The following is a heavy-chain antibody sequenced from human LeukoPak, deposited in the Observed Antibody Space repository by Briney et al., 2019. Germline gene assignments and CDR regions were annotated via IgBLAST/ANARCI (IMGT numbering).Heavy chain of an antibody. V-gene: IGHV3-21*01. J-gene: IGHJ5*02. CDR2: ISSSSSYI. D-gene: IGHD3-10*02. CDR1: GFTFSSYS. Sequence: PGGSLRLSCAASGFTFSSYSMNWVRQAPGKGLEWVSSISSSSSYIYYADSVKGRFTISRDNAKNSLYLQMNSLRAEDTAVYYCARDAVRGNWFDPSGQGTLVTVSS. CDR3: ARDAVRGNWFDP.